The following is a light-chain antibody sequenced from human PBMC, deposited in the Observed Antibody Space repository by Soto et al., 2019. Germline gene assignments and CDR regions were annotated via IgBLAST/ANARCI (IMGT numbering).Light chain of an antibody. V-gene: IGKV3-11*01. CDR2: DAS. Sequence: EIVLTQSPAILSLSPGERATLSCRASQSVSSYLGWYQQKPGQAPRLLIYDASNRATGIPARFSGSGSETDFALTISRLEPEDFAQYYCQQYLGSPGITFGQGTRLEIK. CDR1: QSVSSY. CDR3: QQYLGSPGIT. J-gene: IGKJ5*01.